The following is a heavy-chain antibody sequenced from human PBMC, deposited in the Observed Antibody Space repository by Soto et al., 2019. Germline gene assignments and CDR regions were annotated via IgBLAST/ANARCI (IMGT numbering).Heavy chain of an antibody. D-gene: IGHD3-10*01. Sequence: EVQLVESGGGLIQPGGSLRLACAASGFAVSSNYMSWVRQAPGKGLEWVSLIYTVGTTYYADSVKGRFTISRDNSKKTLYLQMNSLRVEDSARYYCARGSTDSYPGSPIFDFWVRGTLVTVS. CDR2: IYTVGTT. V-gene: IGHV3-53*01. CDR1: GFAVSSNY. CDR3: ARGSTDSYPGSPIFDF. J-gene: IGHJ4*02.